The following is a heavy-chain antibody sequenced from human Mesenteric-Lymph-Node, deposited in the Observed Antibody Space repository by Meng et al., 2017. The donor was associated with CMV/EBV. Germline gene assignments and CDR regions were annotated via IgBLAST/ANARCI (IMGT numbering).Heavy chain of an antibody. CDR1: GFTLSSYA. D-gene: IGHD3-22*01. J-gene: IGHJ4*02. CDR3: AKDNRFDSSGYYHPYFDY. V-gene: IGHV3-23*01. Sequence: GESLKISCAASGFTLSSYAMSWVRQAPGKGLEWVSSISGSGGSTDYADSVKGRFTISRDNSKNTLYLQMNSLRAEDTALYYCAKDNRFDSSGYYHPYFDYWGQGTLVTVSS. CDR2: ISGSGGST.